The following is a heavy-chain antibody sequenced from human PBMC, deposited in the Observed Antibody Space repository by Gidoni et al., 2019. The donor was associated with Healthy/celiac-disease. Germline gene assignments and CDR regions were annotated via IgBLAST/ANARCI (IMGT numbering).Heavy chain of an antibody. Sequence: EVQLVESGGGLVQPGGSLRLSCAASGFTFSSYEMNWVRQAPGKGLEWVSYISSSGSTIYYADSVKGRFTISRDNAKNSLYLQMNSLRAEDTAVYYCARDWTDIVVVPAAMVVYGMDVWGQGTTVTVSS. CDR3: ARDWTDIVVVPAAMVVYGMDV. D-gene: IGHD2-2*01. V-gene: IGHV3-48*03. J-gene: IGHJ6*02. CDR1: GFTFSSYE. CDR2: ISSSGSTI.